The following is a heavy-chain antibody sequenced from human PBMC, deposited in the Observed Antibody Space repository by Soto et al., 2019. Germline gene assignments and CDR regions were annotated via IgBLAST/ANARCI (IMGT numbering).Heavy chain of an antibody. CDR1: SYTFSTYG. CDR2: INPFKGDT. V-gene: IGHV1-18*01. CDR3: ARFKVSAAILGVFEC. Sequence: ASVKFSGKASSYTFSTYGITWVRQAPGQGLDWMGWINPFKGDTNSAARFQDRVSLTTDTSTRTAYMELRSLRSDDTAVYYCARFKVSAAILGVFECWGQGTLVTLSS. D-gene: IGHD2-2*02. J-gene: IGHJ4*03.